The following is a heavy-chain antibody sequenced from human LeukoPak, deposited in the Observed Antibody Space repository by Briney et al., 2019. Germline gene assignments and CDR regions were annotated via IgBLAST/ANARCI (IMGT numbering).Heavy chain of an antibody. CDR1: GGSFSGYY. Sequence: SETLSLTCAVYGGSFSGYYWSWIRQPPGKGLEWIGEINHSGSTNYNPSLKSRVTISVDTSKNQFSLKLSSVTAADTAVYYCARVGRYCSGGSCLRVYYFDYWGQGTLVTVSS. CDR2: INHSGST. J-gene: IGHJ4*02. D-gene: IGHD2-15*01. CDR3: ARVGRYCSGGSCLRVYYFDY. V-gene: IGHV4-34*01.